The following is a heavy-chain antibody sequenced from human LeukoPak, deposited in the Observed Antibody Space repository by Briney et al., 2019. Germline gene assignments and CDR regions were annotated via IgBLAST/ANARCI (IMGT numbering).Heavy chain of an antibody. D-gene: IGHD3-22*01. CDR2: INPSGGST. Sequence: VASVKVSCKASGYTFTSYYMHWVRQAPGQGLEWMGIINPSGGSTSYAQKFQGRVTMTRDTSTSTVYMELNSLRSEDTAVYYCAREELSYYDSSGYYYFDYWGQGTLVTVSS. V-gene: IGHV1-46*01. CDR3: AREELSYYDSSGYYYFDY. CDR1: GYTFTSYY. J-gene: IGHJ4*02.